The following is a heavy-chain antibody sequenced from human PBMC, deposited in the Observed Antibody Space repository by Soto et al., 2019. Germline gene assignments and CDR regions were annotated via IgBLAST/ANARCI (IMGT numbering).Heavy chain of an antibody. CDR3: VRGGSDNSGWYIWFDP. D-gene: IGHD6-19*01. V-gene: IGHV1-69*13. CDR1: GGTFSTHV. Sequence: SVKVSCKTSGGTFSTHVIGWVRQAPGQGLEWMGGIVPKFGTTNYAHKFKGRVKITADESTSTAYMEVSSLTSEDTAVYYCVRGGSDNSGWYIWFDPWGQGTLVTVSS. J-gene: IGHJ5*02. CDR2: IVPKFGTT.